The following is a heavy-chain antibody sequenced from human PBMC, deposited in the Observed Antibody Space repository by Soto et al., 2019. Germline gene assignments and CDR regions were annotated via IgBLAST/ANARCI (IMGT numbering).Heavy chain of an antibody. J-gene: IGHJ6*02. V-gene: IGHV3-11*06. CDR1: GYSFSYYY. CDR3: ARVAEPGAAAQPLLGYGMDG. CDR2: ISSSSSYT. Sequence: SWKASGYSFSYYYMSWVRQAPGKGLEWVSYISSSSSYTNYADSVKGRFTISRDNAKNSLYLQMNSLRAEDTAVYYCARVAEPGAAAQPLLGYGMDGWGQGTTVTVSS. D-gene: IGHD6-13*01.